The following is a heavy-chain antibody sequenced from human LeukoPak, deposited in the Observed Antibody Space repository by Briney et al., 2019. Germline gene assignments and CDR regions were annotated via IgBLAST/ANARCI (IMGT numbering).Heavy chain of an antibody. CDR3: ARQGGSVRYHYNYMDL. CDR2: ISSDGSER. CDR1: GFTFSSFP. V-gene: IGHV3-30*04. D-gene: IGHD6-25*01. J-gene: IGHJ6*03. Sequence: GGPLSLSCAASGFTFSSFPVHWVRQAPGKGLECVALISSDGSERYYGESVKGRITSSRDISQNTLYLQMIRLRPEDTAVYFCARQGGSVRYHYNYMDLWGRGTAV.